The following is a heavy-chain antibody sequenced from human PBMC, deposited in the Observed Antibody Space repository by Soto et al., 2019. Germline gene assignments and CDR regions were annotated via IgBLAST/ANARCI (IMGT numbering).Heavy chain of an antibody. CDR3: ARVRLGSTLHAAFDI. V-gene: IGHV3-30-3*01. D-gene: IGHD1-26*01. CDR2: ISYDESTE. CDR1: GFTFSSYA. J-gene: IGHJ3*02. Sequence: GGSLRLSCAASGFTFSSYAMHWVRQAPGQGLEWVAVISYDESTEWYTGSVKGRFTISRDNSKNTLYLQMNSLRVEDTAVYYCARVRLGSTLHAAFDIWGHDSVVTVSS.